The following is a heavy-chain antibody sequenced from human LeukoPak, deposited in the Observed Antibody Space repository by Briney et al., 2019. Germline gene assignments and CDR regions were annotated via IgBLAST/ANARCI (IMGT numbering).Heavy chain of an antibody. CDR1: GFTFSSYI. Sequence: GGALRLSCAASGFTFSSYIMNWVRQAPGKGREWVSSISSTRSYIYYADSVKGRFTISRDNAKNSLCLQMNSLRDADTAVYYCGREHPPTYYYDRSGYYYGYYYGMDVWGQGTTVTVSS. V-gene: IGHV3-21*01. CDR3: GREHPPTYYYDRSGYYYGYYYGMDV. J-gene: IGHJ6*02. CDR2: ISSTRSYI. D-gene: IGHD3-22*01.